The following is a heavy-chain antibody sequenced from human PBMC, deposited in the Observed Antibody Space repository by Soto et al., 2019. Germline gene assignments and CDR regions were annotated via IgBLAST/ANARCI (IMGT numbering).Heavy chain of an antibody. CDR3: ARGPVEMATMDY. CDR2: IYYSGST. J-gene: IGHJ4*02. D-gene: IGHD5-12*01. V-gene: IGHV4-31*03. CDR1: GGSISSGGYY. Sequence: LSLTCTVSGGSISSGGYYWSWIRQHPGKGLEWIGYIYYSGSTYYNPSLKSRVTISADTSKNQFSLKLSSVTAADTAVYYCARGPVEMATMDYWGQGTLVTVSS.